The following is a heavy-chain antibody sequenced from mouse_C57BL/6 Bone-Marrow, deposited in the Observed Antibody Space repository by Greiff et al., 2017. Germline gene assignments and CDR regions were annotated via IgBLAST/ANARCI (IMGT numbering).Heavy chain of an antibody. CDR1: GYTFTSYD. CDR3: ARLEFDGSSGDWYFDV. J-gene: IGHJ1*03. V-gene: IGHV1-85*01. D-gene: IGHD1-1*01. Sequence: QVQLQQSGPELVKPGASVKLSCKASGYTFTSYDINWVKPRPGQGLEWIGWIYPRDGSTKYNEKFKGKATLTVDTSSSTAYMELHSLTSEDSAVYFCARLEFDGSSGDWYFDVGGTGTTVTVSS. CDR2: IYPRDGST.